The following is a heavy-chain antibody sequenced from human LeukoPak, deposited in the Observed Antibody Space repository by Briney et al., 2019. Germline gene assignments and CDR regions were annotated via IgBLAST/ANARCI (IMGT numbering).Heavy chain of an antibody. J-gene: IGHJ4*02. CDR2: IKQDGSEK. CDR1: GFTFSSYW. CDR3: VRDLILVDTPGDDFDY. V-gene: IGHV3-7*01. Sequence: LPGGSLRLSCAASGFTFSSYWMSWVRQAPGKGLEWVANIKQDGSEKYYVDSVKGRFTISRDNAKNSLYLQMNSLRAEDTAVYYCVRDLILVDTPGDDFDYWGQGALVTVSS. D-gene: IGHD4-23*01.